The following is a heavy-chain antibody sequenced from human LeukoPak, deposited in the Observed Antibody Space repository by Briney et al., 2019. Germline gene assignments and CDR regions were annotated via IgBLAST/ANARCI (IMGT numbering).Heavy chain of an antibody. Sequence: GGSLRLSCAASGFTFSSYGMHWVRQAPGKGLEWVAFIRYDGSNKYYADSVKGRFTISRDNSKNTLYLQMNSLRAEDTAVYYCEKDGDIAADHWGQGTLVTVSS. J-gene: IGHJ4*02. D-gene: IGHD6-13*01. CDR1: GFTFSSYG. V-gene: IGHV3-30*02. CDR3: EKDGDIAADH. CDR2: IRYDGSNK.